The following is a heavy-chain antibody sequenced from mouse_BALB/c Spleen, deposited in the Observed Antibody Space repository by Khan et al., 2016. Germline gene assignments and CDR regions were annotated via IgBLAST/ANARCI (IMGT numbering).Heavy chain of an antibody. CDR3: AGYYYGSSYWYFDV. D-gene: IGHD1-1*01. CDR2: ISYSGST. J-gene: IGHJ1*01. Sequence: EVQLQESGPGLVKPSQSLSLTCTVTGYSITSDYAWNWIRQFPGNKLEWMGYISYSGSTSYNPSLKSRISITRDTSKNQFFLQLNSVTTEDTATXYCAGYYYGSSYWYFDVWGAGTTVTVSS. V-gene: IGHV3-2*02. CDR1: GYSITSDYA.